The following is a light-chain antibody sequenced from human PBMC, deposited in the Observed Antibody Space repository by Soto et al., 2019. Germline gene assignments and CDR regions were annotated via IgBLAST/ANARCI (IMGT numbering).Light chain of an antibody. CDR2: RNN. CDR1: SSNIGSNY. CDR3: AAWDDSLSGQV. Sequence: QSVLTQPPSASGTPGQRVTISCSGSSSNIGSNYVYWYQQLPGTAPKLLIYRNNQRPSGVPDRFSGSKSGTSASLAISGLRSEDEADYYCAAWDDSLSGQVFGTGTNSPS. J-gene: IGLJ1*01. V-gene: IGLV1-47*01.